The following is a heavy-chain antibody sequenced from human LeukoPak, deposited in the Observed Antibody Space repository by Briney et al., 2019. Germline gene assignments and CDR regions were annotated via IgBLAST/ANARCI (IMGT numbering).Heavy chain of an antibody. V-gene: IGHV3-23*05. CDR2: IDNSGRAT. Sequence: GGSLRLSCAASGFILSTYPMSWVRQAPGKGLEWVSSIDNSGRATYYTDSVKGRFTISRDNSKNTLYLQMTSLRDEDTALYYCATILVAAGIGDWGQGTLVTVSP. CDR1: GFILSTYP. CDR3: ATILVAAGIGD. J-gene: IGHJ4*02. D-gene: IGHD6-13*01.